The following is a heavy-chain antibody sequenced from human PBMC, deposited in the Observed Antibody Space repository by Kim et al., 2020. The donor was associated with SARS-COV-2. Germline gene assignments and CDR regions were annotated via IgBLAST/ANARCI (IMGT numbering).Heavy chain of an antibody. D-gene: IGHD3-10*01. Sequence: ASVKVSYKASGYTFTSYDINWVRQATGQGLEWMGWMNPNSGNTGYAQKFQGRVTMTRNTSISTAYMELSSLRSEDTAVYYCARAVWFRELLVRYYFDYWGQGTLVTVPS. J-gene: IGHJ4*02. CDR1: GYTFTSYD. V-gene: IGHV1-8*01. CDR2: MNPNSGNT. CDR3: ARAVWFRELLVRYYFDY.